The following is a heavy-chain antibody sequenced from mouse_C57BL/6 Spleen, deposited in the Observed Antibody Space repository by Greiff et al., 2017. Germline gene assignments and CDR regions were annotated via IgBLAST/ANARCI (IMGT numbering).Heavy chain of an antibody. CDR1: GYSFTSYY. D-gene: IGHD1-1*01. V-gene: IGHV1-66*01. CDR3: AGGYGSSWTAMDY. CDR2: IYPGSGNT. J-gene: IGHJ4*01. Sequence: QVQLQQSGPELVKPGASVKISCKASGYSFTSYYIHWVKQRPGQGLEWIGWIYPGSGNTKYNEKFKGKATLTADTSSSTAYMQLSSLTSEDSAVYYCAGGYGSSWTAMDYWGQGTSVTVSS.